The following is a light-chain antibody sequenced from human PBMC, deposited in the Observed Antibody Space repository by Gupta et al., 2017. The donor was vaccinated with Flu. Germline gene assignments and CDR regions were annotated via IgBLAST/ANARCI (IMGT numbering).Light chain of an antibody. J-gene: IGLJ1*01. V-gene: IGLV3-1*01. CDR2: QDT. CDR3: QAWDSSTFV. CDR1: NLGEKY. Sequence: TCSGDNLGEKYISWYQHRPGQSPVLVIYQDTRRPSGIPERISGSNSENTATLTISGTQAVDEGDYYCQAWDSSTFVFGAGTSVTVL.